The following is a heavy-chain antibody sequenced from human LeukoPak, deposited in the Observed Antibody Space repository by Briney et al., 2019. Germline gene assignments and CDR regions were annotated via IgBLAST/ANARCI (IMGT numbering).Heavy chain of an antibody. CDR3: ARTHTYRSDY. J-gene: IGHJ4*02. CDR1: GYSFTNYW. V-gene: IGHV5-51*01. D-gene: IGHD2-21*01. CDR2: IYPGDSDI. Sequence: GESLKISCKGSGYSFTNYWIAWVRQMPGKGLEWMGIIYPGDSDIRYSPPFQGQVTISADNSISTAYLQWSSLKASDTAMYYCARTHTYRSDYWGQGTLVTVSS.